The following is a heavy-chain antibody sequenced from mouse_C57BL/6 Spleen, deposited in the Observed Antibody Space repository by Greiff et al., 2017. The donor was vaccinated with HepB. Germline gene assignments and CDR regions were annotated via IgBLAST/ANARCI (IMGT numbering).Heavy chain of an antibody. Sequence: VQLQQPGAELVKPGASVKVSCKASGYTFTSYWMHWVKQRPGQGLEWIGRIHPSDSDTNYNQKFKGKATLTVDKSSSTAYMQLSSLTSEDSAVYYCAIGHYYGFFDYWGQGTTLTVSS. CDR3: AIGHYYGFFDY. V-gene: IGHV1-74*01. J-gene: IGHJ2*01. D-gene: IGHD1-2*01. CDR1: GYTFTSYW. CDR2: IHPSDSDT.